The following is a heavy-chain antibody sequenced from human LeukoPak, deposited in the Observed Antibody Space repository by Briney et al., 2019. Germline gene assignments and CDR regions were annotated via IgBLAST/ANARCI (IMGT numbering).Heavy chain of an antibody. Sequence: PSETLSLTGTVSGGSRNTYYWTWIRQPAGKGLQWIGYIYPSSLTNYNPSLESRVTMSVDASKNQFSLKLTSVTAADTAVYFRARDTITRGLDYWGQGTLVTVSS. CDR2: IYPSSLT. CDR1: GGSRNTYY. D-gene: IGHD3-10*01. CDR3: ARDTITRGLDY. V-gene: IGHV4-4*07. J-gene: IGHJ4*02.